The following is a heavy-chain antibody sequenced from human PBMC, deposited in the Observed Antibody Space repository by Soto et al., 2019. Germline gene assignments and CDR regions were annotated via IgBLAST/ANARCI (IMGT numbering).Heavy chain of an antibody. CDR2: MHHSGAT. Sequence: QVRLQESGPGLVKPSGTLSLTCLVSGGSMSSPNWWSWVRQAPGKGLEWIAEMHHSGATNYNPSLKSRVIISIYKSKNQFSLNLSSVTASDTAVHYCATGSLYYYGSGGMWDSWGRGALVTVSS. D-gene: IGHD3-10*01. V-gene: IGHV4-4*02. CDR3: ATGSLYYYGSGGMWDS. J-gene: IGHJ4*02. CDR1: GGSMSSPNW.